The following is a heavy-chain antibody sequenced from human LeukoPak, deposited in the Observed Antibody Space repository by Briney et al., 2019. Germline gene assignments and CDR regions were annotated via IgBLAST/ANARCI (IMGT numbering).Heavy chain of an antibody. CDR2: IKQDGSEK. Sequence: GSLRLSCAASGFPFSSYWMSWVRQAPGKGLEWVANIKQDGSEKYYADSVKGRFTISRDNAKNSLYLQMNSLRDEDTALYYCARVEQQSSALYYYYYYMDVWGKGTTVTVSS. CDR3: ARVEQQSSALYYYYYYMDV. V-gene: IGHV3-7*03. CDR1: GFPFSSYW. D-gene: IGHD6-13*01. J-gene: IGHJ6*03.